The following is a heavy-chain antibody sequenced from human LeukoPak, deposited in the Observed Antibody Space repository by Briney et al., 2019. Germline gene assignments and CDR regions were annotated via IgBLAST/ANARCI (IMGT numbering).Heavy chain of an antibody. CDR3: ARGSSSSGDFDY. V-gene: IGHV1-2*02. J-gene: IGHJ4*02. D-gene: IGHD6-6*01. CDR1: GYTFTMYY. Sequence: ASVKVSCTASGYTFTMYYIHWVRQAPGQGFEWMGWINPNSGGTNYAQKFQGRVTMTRDTSISTAYMELSRLRSDDTAVYYCARGSSSSGDFDYWGQGTLVTVSS. CDR2: INPNSGGT.